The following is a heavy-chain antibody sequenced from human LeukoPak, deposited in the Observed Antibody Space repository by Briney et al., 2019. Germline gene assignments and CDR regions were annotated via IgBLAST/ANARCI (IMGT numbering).Heavy chain of an antibody. V-gene: IGHV4-59*01. J-gene: IGHJ5*02. D-gene: IGHD6-13*01. CDR2: IYYSGST. CDR1: GGSISSYY. CDR3: ARGLRRYSSSWSS. Sequence: SETLSLTCTVSGGSISSYYWSWIRQPPGKGLEWIGYIYYSGSTNYNPSLKSRVTISVDTSKNQFSLKLSSVTAADTAVYYCARGLRRYSSSWSSWGQGTLVTVSS.